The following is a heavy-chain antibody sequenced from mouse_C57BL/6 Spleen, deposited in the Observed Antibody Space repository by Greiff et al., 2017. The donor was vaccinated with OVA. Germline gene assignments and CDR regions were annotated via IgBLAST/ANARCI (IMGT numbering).Heavy chain of an antibody. CDR1: GYTFTSYW. Sequence: QVKLQQPGAELVKPGASVKLSCKASGYTFTSYWMHWVKQRPGQGLEWIGMINPNSGSTNDNEKCTSKATLTVDKSSSTAYMLLSSLTSEDSAVYYCATLDYDYPWCADWGQGTLVTVSA. CDR2: INPNSGST. D-gene: IGHD2-4*01. CDR3: ATLDYDYPWCAD. V-gene: IGHV1-64*01. J-gene: IGHJ3*01.